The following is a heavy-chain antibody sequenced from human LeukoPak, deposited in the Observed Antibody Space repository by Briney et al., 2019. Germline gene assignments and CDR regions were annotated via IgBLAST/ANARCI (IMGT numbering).Heavy chain of an antibody. CDR1: GFTFSSYA. CDR3: AKDLVTGSLDY. D-gene: IGHD3-10*01. CDR2: ISGSGGSR. V-gene: IGHV3-23*01. J-gene: IGHJ4*02. Sequence: GGSLRLSCAASGFTFSSYAMTWVRQAPGKGLEWVSSISGSGGSRDYADSVKGRFTISRDNSKNTLYLQMTSLRAEDTAVYYCAKDLVTGSLDYWGQGTLVTVSS.